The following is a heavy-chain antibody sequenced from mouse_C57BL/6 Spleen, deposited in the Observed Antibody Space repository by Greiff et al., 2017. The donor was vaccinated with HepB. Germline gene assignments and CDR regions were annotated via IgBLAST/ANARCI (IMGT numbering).Heavy chain of an antibody. CDR2: IYPGSGST. J-gene: IGHJ2*01. Sequence: QVQLQHPGAELVKPGASVKMSCKASGYTFTSYWITWVKQRPGQGLEWIGDIYPGSGSTNYNEKFKSKATLTVDTSSSTAYIQLSSLTSEDSAVYYCANYDYGFDYWGQGTTLTVSS. CDR3: ANYDYGFDY. D-gene: IGHD2-4*01. V-gene: IGHV1-55*01. CDR1: GYTFTSYW.